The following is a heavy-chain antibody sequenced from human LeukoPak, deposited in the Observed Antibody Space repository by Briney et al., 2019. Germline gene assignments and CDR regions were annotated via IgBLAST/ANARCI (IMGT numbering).Heavy chain of an antibody. CDR2: IIGSGLTT. J-gene: IGHJ4*02. Sequence: PGGSLRLSCAVSGFTFDDYAMHWVRQAPGKGLKWVSAIIGSGLTTYYADSVKGRFTISRDNSKNTLYLQMNSLRAEDTAVYYCAKDLSPGPDWGQGTLVTVSS. CDR1: GFTFDDYA. CDR3: AKDLSPGPD. V-gene: IGHV3-23*01.